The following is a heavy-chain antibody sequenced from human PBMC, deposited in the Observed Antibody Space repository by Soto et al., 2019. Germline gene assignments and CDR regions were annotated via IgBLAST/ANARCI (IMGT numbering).Heavy chain of an antibody. CDR1: GYTFTSYG. Sequence: ASVKVSCKASGYTFTSYGISWVRQAPGQGLEWMGWISAYNGNTNYAQKLQGRVTMTTDTSTSTAYMELRSLRSDDTAVYYCARDVAIVAVTAANAYSYYYGMDVWGQGTTVTVS. J-gene: IGHJ6*02. D-gene: IGHD2-2*01. V-gene: IGHV1-18*01. CDR2: ISAYNGNT. CDR3: ARDVAIVAVTAANAYSYYYGMDV.